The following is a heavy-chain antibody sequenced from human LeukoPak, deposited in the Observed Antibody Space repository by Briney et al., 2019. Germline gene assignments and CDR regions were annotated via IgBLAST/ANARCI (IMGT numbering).Heavy chain of an antibody. V-gene: IGHV1-69*06. D-gene: IGHD3-16*02. CDR2: IIPIFGTA. CDR1: GDTLSSYA. Sequence: ASVKVSCKASGDTLSSYAISWVRQAPGEGLEWMGGIIPIFGTANYAQKFQGRVTMTEDTSTDTAYMELSSLRSEDTAVYYCATMRYDYVWGSYRKPFDYWGQGTLVTVSS. J-gene: IGHJ4*02. CDR3: ATMRYDYVWGSYRKPFDY.